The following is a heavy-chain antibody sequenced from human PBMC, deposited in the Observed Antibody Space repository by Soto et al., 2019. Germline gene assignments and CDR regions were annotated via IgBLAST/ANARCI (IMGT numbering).Heavy chain of an antibody. CDR3: ARSSPTYYGGNAKDV. V-gene: IGHV3-21*01. CDR1: GFTFSRYS. D-gene: IGHD2-15*01. Sequence: GGSLRLSCAASGFTFSRYSMNWVRQAPGKGLEWVSSISSSSRYIYYADSVKGRFTISRDNAKNSLYLQMNSLRAEDTAVYYCARSSPTYYGGNAKDVWGQGPTVTV. CDR2: ISSSSRYI. J-gene: IGHJ6*02.